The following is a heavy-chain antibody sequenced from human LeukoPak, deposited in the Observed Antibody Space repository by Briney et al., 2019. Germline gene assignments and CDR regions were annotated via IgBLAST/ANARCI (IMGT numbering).Heavy chain of an antibody. D-gene: IGHD1-14*01. CDR3: ARMSSPLQYNWFDP. CDR2: INPNSGDT. J-gene: IGHJ5*02. Sequence: ASVKVTCKASGYTFTGYYVHWVRQAPGQGLEWLGRINPNSGDTNYAQKFQGRVTVTRDTSISTVYMELTRLRSDDTAVYYCARMSSPLQYNWFDPWGQGTLVNVSS. CDR1: GYTFTGYY. V-gene: IGHV1-2*06.